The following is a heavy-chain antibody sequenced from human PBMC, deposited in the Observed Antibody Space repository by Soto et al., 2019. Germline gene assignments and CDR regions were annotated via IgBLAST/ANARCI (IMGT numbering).Heavy chain of an antibody. Sequence: ASVKVSCKASGFTFTSSAVQWVRQARGQRLEWIGWIVVGSGNTNYAQKFQERVTITRDMSTSTAYMELSSLRSEDTAVYYCARGFRPRITIFGVAKSYYGMDVWGQGTTVTVSS. V-gene: IGHV1-58*01. CDR1: GFTFTSSA. J-gene: IGHJ6*02. CDR3: ARGFRPRITIFGVAKSYYGMDV. D-gene: IGHD3-3*01. CDR2: IVVGSGNT.